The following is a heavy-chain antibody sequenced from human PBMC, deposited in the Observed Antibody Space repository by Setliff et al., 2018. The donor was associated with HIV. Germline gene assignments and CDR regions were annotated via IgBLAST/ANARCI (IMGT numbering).Heavy chain of an antibody. CDR3: ARDPSQYLDFLFDPQPFNV. J-gene: IGHJ3*01. V-gene: IGHV4-59*11. Sequence: KTSETLSLTCTVSSGYMSGHFWTWIRQTPGEGLEWIGNIYLGETTDYNPSLKSRATISLDTSKRQFSLHLTSVTAADTAIYCCARDPSQYLDFLFDPQPFNVWGHGTMVTVSS. CDR1: SGYMSGHF. CDR2: IYLGETT. D-gene: IGHD3-9*01.